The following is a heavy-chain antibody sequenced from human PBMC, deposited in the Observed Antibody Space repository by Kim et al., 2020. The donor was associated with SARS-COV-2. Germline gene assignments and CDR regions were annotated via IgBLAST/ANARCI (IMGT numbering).Heavy chain of an antibody. CDR3: ASDYLL. CDR1: GFTFSSYA. Sequence: GGSLRLSCAASGFTFSSYAMHWVRQAPGKGLEWVAVISYDGSNKYYADSVKGRFTISRDNSKNTLYLQMNSLRAEDTAVYYCASDYLLWGQGTLVTVSS. D-gene: IGHD1-26*01. CDR2: ISYDGSNK. V-gene: IGHV3-30*04. J-gene: IGHJ4*02.